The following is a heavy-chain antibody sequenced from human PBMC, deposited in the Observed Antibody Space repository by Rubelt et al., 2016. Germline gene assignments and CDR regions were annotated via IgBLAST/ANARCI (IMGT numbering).Heavy chain of an antibody. Sequence: QVQLQESGPGLVTPSQTLSLTCSVSGVAVRTGGYYWSWIRQHPWKGLEWIGYIFNSGSTSYNPSLKSRVTISVDTSKNQFSLRLSSVTAADTAVYYCARDSTTFGVVSTGFDPWGQGTLVTVSS. J-gene: IGHJ5*02. D-gene: IGHD3-3*01. V-gene: IGHV4-31*03. CDR3: ARDSTTFGVVSTGFDP. CDR1: GVAVRTGGYY. CDR2: IFNSGST.